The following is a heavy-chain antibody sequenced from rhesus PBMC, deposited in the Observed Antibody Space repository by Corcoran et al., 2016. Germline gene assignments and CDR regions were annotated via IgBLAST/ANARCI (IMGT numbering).Heavy chain of an antibody. V-gene: IGHV4-160*01. CDR1: GGSFSSYW. J-gene: IGHJ4*01. Sequence: QVQLQESGPGLVKPSETLSLTCAVSGGSFSSYWWGWIPQPRGKGQEWIGSIYGSSGSTEYQPSLKSRATISRDTSKNQFSLKLSSVTAADTAVYYCARFAPYYNFWSGRGYWGQGVLVTVSS. CDR3: ARFAPYYNFWSGRGY. CDR2: IYGSSGST. D-gene: IGHD3-3*01.